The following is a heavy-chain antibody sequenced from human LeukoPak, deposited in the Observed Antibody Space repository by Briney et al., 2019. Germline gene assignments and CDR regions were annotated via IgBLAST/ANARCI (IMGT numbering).Heavy chain of an antibody. CDR1: GFTVSSNY. Sequence: GGSLRLSYAASGFTVSSNYMSWVRQAPGKGLEWVSVIYRGGSTYYADSVKGRFTISRDNSKNTLYLQMNSLRAEDTAVYYCAKGLGFGEFLLDCWGQGTLVTVSS. D-gene: IGHD3-10*01. CDR3: AKGLGFGEFLLDC. J-gene: IGHJ4*02. CDR2: IYRGGST. V-gene: IGHV3-53*01.